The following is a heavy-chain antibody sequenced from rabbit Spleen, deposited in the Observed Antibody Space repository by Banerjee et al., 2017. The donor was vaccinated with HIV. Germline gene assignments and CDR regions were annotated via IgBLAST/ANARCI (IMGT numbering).Heavy chain of an antibody. V-gene: IGHV1S45*01. CDR3: ARDTGTSFSSYGMDL. Sequence: QEQLVESGGGLVQPEGSLTLTCTASGFSFSSSYWICWVRQAPGKGLEWIACIEGGSSTFSYFASWAKGRFTCSKASSTTVTLQMTSLTAADTATYFCARDTGTSFSSYGMDLWGPDTLVTVS. D-gene: IGHD7-1*01. J-gene: IGHJ6*01. CDR2: IEGGSSTFS. CDR1: GFSFSSSYW.